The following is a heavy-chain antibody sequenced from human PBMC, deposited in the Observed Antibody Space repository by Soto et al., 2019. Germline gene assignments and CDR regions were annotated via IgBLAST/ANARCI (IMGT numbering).Heavy chain of an antibody. D-gene: IGHD3-9*01. Sequence: SETLSLTCTVSGGSIRSEYYHWTWIRQAPGKGLEWIGYIHYSGSVRYNPSLQSRLTMSVDKSKNLFSLKLSSVTAADTAVYYCARLEGLATISYYFDFWGQGTLVTVSS. CDR1: GGSIRSEYYH. CDR2: IHYSGSV. CDR3: ARLEGLATISYYFDF. J-gene: IGHJ4*02. V-gene: IGHV4-30-4*01.